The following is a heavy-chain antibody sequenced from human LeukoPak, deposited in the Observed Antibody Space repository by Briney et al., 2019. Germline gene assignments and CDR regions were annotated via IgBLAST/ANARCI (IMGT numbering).Heavy chain of an antibody. CDR1: GGSISSGAYY. CDR2: IYYSGST. D-gene: IGHD4-17*01. V-gene: IGHV4-31*03. J-gene: IGHJ6*02. CDR3: ARGVMTTVTTRPKVFYGMDV. Sequence: SETLSLTCTVSGGSISSGAYYWSWIRQHPGKGLEWIGYIYYSGSTYYSPSLKSRVTISVDTSKNQFSLKLSSVTAADTAVYYCARGVMTTVTTRPKVFYGMDVWGQGTTVTVSS.